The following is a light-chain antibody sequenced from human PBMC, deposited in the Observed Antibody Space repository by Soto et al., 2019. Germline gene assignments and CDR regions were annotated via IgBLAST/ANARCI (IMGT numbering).Light chain of an antibody. Sequence: QSVLTQPASVSGSPGQSITISCTGTSNDVGGYNYVSWFQQHPGKAPKLLIYDVTNRPSGVSNRFSGSKSVNTASLTISGLQAEDEADYYCSSFSSSSTLVFGGGTKVTVL. CDR3: SSFSSSSTLV. V-gene: IGLV2-14*03. J-gene: IGLJ2*01. CDR1: SNDVGGYNY. CDR2: DVT.